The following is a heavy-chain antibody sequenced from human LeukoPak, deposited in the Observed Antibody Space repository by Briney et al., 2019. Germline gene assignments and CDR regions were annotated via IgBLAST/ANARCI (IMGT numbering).Heavy chain of an antibody. J-gene: IGHJ4*02. V-gene: IGHV1-18*01. Sequence: EASVKVSCQASGYTFTSYGISWVRQAPGQGLEWMGWISTYNGNTHYAQKLQGRVTMTTDTSTSTAYMELRSLRSDDTAVYYCARSSLAVAGSVFDYWGQGTLVTVSS. D-gene: IGHD6-19*01. CDR1: GYTFTSYG. CDR3: ARSSLAVAGSVFDY. CDR2: ISTYNGNT.